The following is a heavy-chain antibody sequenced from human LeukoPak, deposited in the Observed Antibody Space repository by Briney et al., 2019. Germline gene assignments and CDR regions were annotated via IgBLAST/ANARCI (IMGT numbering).Heavy chain of an antibody. J-gene: IGHJ4*02. D-gene: IGHD1/OR15-1a*01. CDR1: GGSISSYY. CDR2: IYYSGST. CDR3: ARYQTGTMFAV. V-gene: IGHV4-59*01. Sequence: SETLSLTCTVSGGSISSYYWSWIRQPPGKGLEWIGYIYYSGSTNYNPSLKSRVTISVYTSKNQFSLKLSSVTAADTAIYYCARYQTGTMFAVWGQGTLVTISS.